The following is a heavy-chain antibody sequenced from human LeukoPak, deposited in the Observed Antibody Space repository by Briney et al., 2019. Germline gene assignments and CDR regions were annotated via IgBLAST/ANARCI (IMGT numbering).Heavy chain of an antibody. Sequence: PSETLSLTCTVSGGSISSYYRSWIRQPPGKGLEWIGYIYYSGSTDSNPSLKSRVTISVDTSKNQISLKLSSVTAADTAVYYCARTYCRGGSCHFDYWGQGTLVTVSS. J-gene: IGHJ4*02. CDR1: GGSISSYY. V-gene: IGHV4-59*08. D-gene: IGHD2-15*01. CDR3: ARTYCRGGSCHFDY. CDR2: IYYSGST.